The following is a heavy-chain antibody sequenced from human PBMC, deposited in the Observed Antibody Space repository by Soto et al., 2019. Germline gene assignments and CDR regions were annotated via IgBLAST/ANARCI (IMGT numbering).Heavy chain of an antibody. D-gene: IGHD6-13*01. J-gene: IGHJ5*02. CDR2: ILSSGNT. CDR1: GGSISSSSYY. V-gene: IGHV4-39*01. Sequence: QLMLQESGPGLVKPSETLSLTCIVSGGSISSSSYYWGWIRQPPGKGLEWIGSILSSGNTYYNPSLKSRVTISVDTSKNRFSLKLSSVTAADTAVYYCTRSSSAAALWFDPWGQGTLVTVSS. CDR3: TRSSSAAALWFDP.